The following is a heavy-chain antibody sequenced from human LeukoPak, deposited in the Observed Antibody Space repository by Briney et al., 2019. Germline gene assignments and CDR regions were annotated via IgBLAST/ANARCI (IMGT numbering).Heavy chain of an antibody. Sequence: ASVKVSCKASGYTFTSYYMHWVRQAPGQGLEWMGIINPSGGSTSYAQKFQGRVTMTRDTSASTVYMELSSLRSEDTAVYYCARSSPPHNWFDPWGQGTLVTVSS. CDR2: INPSGGST. CDR3: ARSSPPHNWFDP. J-gene: IGHJ5*02. V-gene: IGHV1-46*01. D-gene: IGHD2-2*01. CDR1: GYTFTSYY.